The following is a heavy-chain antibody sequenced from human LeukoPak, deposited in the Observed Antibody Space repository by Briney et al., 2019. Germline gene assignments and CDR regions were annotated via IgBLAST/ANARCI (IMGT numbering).Heavy chain of an antibody. D-gene: IGHD4-17*01. J-gene: IGHJ4*02. Sequence: PSETLSLTCTVSGASISSSSFYWGWNRQPPGQGLEWIGNIYYSGDTYYNPSLKSRVTISLDTSKNQFSLKLSSVTAADTAIYYCARLDYGDQGTFDYWGQGTLVTVCS. CDR2: IYYSGDT. V-gene: IGHV4-39*01. CDR3: ARLDYGDQGTFDY. CDR1: GASISSSSFY.